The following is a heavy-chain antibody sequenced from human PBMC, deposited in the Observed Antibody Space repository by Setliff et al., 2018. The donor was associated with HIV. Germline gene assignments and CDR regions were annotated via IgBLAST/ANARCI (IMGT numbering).Heavy chain of an antibody. CDR1: GFTLREVS. CDR3: ATDRTQTGISLVRGRLTDPARYPLDY. J-gene: IGHJ4*02. CDR2: FDPQDGKT. D-gene: IGHD3-10*01. V-gene: IGHV1-24*01. Sequence: GASVKVSCKVSGFTLREVSMHWVRQAPGKGLEWMGYFDPQDGKTIYAQRFQDRLTMTKDTSTGTAYMELSSLRSDDTAVYYCATDRTQTGISLVRGRLTDPARYPLDYWGQGTLVTVSS.